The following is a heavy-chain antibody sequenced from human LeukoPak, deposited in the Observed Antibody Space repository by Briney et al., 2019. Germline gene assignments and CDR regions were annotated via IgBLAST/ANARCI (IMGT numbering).Heavy chain of an antibody. Sequence: GGSLRLSCAASGFTFSSYWMHWVRQGPGKGLVWVSRINTDGSETIYADSAKGRFTISRDNAKNTLYLQMNSLRAEDTAVYYCARGVTTNAPSDCWGQGTLVTVSS. CDR2: INTDGSET. D-gene: IGHD4-17*01. J-gene: IGHJ4*02. CDR1: GFTFSSYW. V-gene: IGHV3-74*01. CDR3: ARGVTTNAPSDC.